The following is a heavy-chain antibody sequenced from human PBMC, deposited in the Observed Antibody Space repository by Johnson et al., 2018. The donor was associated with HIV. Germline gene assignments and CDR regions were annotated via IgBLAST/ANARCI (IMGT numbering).Heavy chain of an antibody. D-gene: IGHD3-10*01. Sequence: VQLVESGGGVVQPGRSLRLSCAASGFTFSDYYMSWIRQAPGKGLEWVSVIYSGGSTYYADSVKGRFAISRDNSKNTIHLQMNSLRAEDTAVYYCARAGRGYGFDIWCQGTMVTVSS. CDR1: GFTFSDYY. J-gene: IGHJ3*02. CDR3: ARAGRGYGFDI. V-gene: IGHV3-66*01. CDR2: IYSGGST.